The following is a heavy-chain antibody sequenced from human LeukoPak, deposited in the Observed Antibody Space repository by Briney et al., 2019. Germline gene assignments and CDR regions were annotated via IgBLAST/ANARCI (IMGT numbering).Heavy chain of an antibody. CDR3: AREGPRYSSGYLDY. CDR1: GFTFSSYS. V-gene: IGHV3-48*04. Sequence: PGGSLRLSCAASGFTFSSYSMNWVRRAPGKGLEWVSYISSSGSTIYYADSVKGRFTISRDNAKNSLYLQMNSLRAEDTAVYYCAREGPRYSSGYLDYWGQGTLVTVSS. D-gene: IGHD6-19*01. J-gene: IGHJ4*02. CDR2: ISSSGSTI.